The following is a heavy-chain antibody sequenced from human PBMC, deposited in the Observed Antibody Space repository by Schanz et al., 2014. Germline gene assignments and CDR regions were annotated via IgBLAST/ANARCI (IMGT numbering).Heavy chain of an antibody. Sequence: QVQLVESGGGLVKPGGSLRLSCTASGFTFSDYYMTWIRQAPGKGLEWVSYVSSNNIYTKYADSVRGRFTISRDNSRNTVYLQMNNVGVDDTATYYCVKTDAGWRFDYWGQGTLVIVSS. D-gene: IGHD6-19*01. J-gene: IGHJ4*02. CDR3: VKTDAGWRFDY. CDR2: VSSNNIYT. V-gene: IGHV3-11*05. CDR1: GFTFSDYY.